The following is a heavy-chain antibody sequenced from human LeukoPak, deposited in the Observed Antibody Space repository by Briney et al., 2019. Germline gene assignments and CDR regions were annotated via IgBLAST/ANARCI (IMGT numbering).Heavy chain of an antibody. V-gene: IGHV1-8*01. CDR2: MNPNSGNT. Sequence: ASVKVSCKASGYTFTSYDINWVRQATRQGLGWMGWMNPNSGNTGYAQKFQGRVTMTTNTSITTAYMELSSLRSEDTAVYYCASGGGTYGDYGATDYWGQGTLVTVSS. J-gene: IGHJ4*02. CDR1: GYTFTSYD. CDR3: ASGGGTYGDYGATDY. D-gene: IGHD4-17*01.